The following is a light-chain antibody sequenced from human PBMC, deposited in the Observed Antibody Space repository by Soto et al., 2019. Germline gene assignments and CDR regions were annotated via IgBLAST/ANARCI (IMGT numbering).Light chain of an antibody. CDR2: GSS. CDR3: QQYSALPMT. CDR1: QRVXPHY. J-gene: IGKJ1*01. Sequence: DIVLTQSPGTLSLSPGESSTLSCRASQRVXPHYPAWCVQKLGHPPSLLXYGSSKRATGSPDRLSGSGSGTDFTLTISRLEPDDFGVYFCQQYSALPMTFGQGTKVDI. V-gene: IGKV3-20*01.